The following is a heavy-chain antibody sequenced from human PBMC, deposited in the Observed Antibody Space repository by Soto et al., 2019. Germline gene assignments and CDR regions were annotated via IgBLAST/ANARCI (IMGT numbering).Heavy chain of an antibody. D-gene: IGHD3-22*01. Sequence: GESLKISCKASGYSFTSYWIGWVRPMPEKGLEWMGIIHLGDSDTKYSPSFQGQVTISADKSVSTAYLQWSSLKASDTAMYYCARRGGSSGSMAFDIWGQGTMVTASS. CDR1: GYSFTSYW. J-gene: IGHJ3*02. V-gene: IGHV5-51*01. CDR2: IHLGDSDT. CDR3: ARRGGSSGSMAFDI.